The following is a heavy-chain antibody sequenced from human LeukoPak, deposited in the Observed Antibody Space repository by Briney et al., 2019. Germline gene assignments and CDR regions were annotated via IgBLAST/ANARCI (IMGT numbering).Heavy chain of an antibody. Sequence: GASVKVSCKASGYTFTSYYMHWVRQAPGQGLEWMGIINPSGGSTSYAQKFQGRVTMTRDTSTSTVYMELSSLRSEDTAVYYCAGEAYSSGYPHVFWFDPWGQGTLVTVSS. J-gene: IGHJ5*02. CDR2: INPSGGST. CDR3: AGEAYSSGYPHVFWFDP. D-gene: IGHD3-22*01. V-gene: IGHV1-46*01. CDR1: GYTFTSYY.